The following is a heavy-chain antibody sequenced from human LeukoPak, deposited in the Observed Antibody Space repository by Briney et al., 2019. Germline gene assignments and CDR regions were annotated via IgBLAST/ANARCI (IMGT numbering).Heavy chain of an antibody. CDR3: ARTSPRMVRGVILGQNDY. V-gene: IGHV1-2*02. CDR2: INPNSGGT. J-gene: IGHJ4*02. D-gene: IGHD3-10*01. Sequence: GASVKVSCKASGYTFTGYYMHWVRQAPGQGFEWMGWINPNSGGTNYAQKFQGRVTMTRDTSISTAYMELSRLRSDDTAVYYCARTSPRMVRGVILGQNDYWGQGTLVAVSS. CDR1: GYTFTGYY.